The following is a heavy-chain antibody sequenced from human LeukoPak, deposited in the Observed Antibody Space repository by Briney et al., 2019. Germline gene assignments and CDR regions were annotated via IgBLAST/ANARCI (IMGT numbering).Heavy chain of an antibody. Sequence: PGRSLRLSCTASGFTFGDYAMTWFRQAPGKGLEWVGFIRSRAYGGTTECAASVKGRFTISRDDSKSIAYPQMNGLKTEDTAVYYCARGRVGCTCWSFHFCYLGQGTLVNLSS. CDR3: ARGRVGCTCWSFHFCY. D-gene: IGHD3-3*01. CDR1: GFTFGDYA. CDR2: IRSRAYGGTT. V-gene: IGHV3-49*03. J-gene: IGHJ4*02.